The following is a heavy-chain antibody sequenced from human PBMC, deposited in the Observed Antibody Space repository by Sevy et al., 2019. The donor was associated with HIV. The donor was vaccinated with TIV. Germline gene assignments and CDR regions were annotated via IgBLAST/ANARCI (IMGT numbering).Heavy chain of an antibody. V-gene: IGHV3-23*01. J-gene: IGHJ4*02. CDR3: ARKYDSSGYFDY. CDR1: GFTFSSYA. D-gene: IGHD3-22*01. CDR2: ISGSGGSGDKT. Sequence: GGSLRLSCAASGFTFSSYAMNWVRQAPGKGLEWVSGISGSGGSGDKTNYADSVKGRFTISSDDAKNSLYLQLNSQRAEDTAIYYCARKYDSSGYFDYWGQGTLVTVSS.